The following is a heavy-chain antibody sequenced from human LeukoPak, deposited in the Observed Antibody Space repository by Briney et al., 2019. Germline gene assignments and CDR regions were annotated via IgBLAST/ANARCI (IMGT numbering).Heavy chain of an antibody. Sequence: PGGSLRLSCAGSGFTFSNYGMTWVRQAPGKGLEWVAVISYDGSNKYYADSVKGRFTISRDNSKNTLYLQMNSLRAEDTAVYYCARSAVAPNFDYWGQGTLVTVSS. CDR2: ISYDGSNK. V-gene: IGHV3-30*05. CDR3: ARSAVAPNFDY. D-gene: IGHD6-19*01. CDR1: GFTFSNYG. J-gene: IGHJ4*02.